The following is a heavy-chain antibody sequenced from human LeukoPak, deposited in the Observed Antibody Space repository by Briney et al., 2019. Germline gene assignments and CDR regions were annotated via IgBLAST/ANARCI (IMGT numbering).Heavy chain of an antibody. J-gene: IGHJ4*02. Sequence: TSETLSLTCTVSGGSISSSSYYWGWIRQPPGKGLEWIGSIYYSGSTYYNPSLKSRVTISVDTSKNQFSLKLSSVTAADTAVYYCARIAGYSYGYDYWGQGTLVTVSS. V-gene: IGHV4-39*01. CDR3: ARIAGYSYGYDY. D-gene: IGHD5-18*01. CDR2: IYYSGST. CDR1: GGSISSSSYY.